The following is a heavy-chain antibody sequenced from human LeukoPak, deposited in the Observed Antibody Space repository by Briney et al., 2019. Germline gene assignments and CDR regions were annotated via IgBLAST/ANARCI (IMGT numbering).Heavy chain of an antibody. CDR2: IIPIFGTA. CDR1: GGTFSSYA. V-gene: IGHV1-69*13. D-gene: IGHD1-14*01. J-gene: IGHJ4*02. CDR3: ARAALTSPQPFDY. Sequence: SVKVSCKAPGGTFSSYAISWVRQAPGQGLEWMGGIIPIFGTADYAQKFQGRVTITADESTSTAYMELSSLRSEDTAVYYCARAALTSPQPFDYWGQGTLVTVSS.